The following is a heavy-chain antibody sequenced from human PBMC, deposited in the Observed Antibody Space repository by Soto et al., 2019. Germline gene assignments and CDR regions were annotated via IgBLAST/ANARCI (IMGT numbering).Heavy chain of an antibody. CDR3: ARQVVVVVASSADAFDI. CDR1: GFTFSSYG. J-gene: IGHJ3*02. D-gene: IGHD2-15*01. CDR2: IWSDGSNK. Sequence: GGSLRLSCAASGFTFSSYGMHWVRQAPGKGLEWVAVIWSDGSNKYYADSVKGRFTISRDNSKNTLYLQMNSLRAEDTAVYYCARQVVVVVASSADAFDIWGQGTMVTVSS. V-gene: IGHV3-33*01.